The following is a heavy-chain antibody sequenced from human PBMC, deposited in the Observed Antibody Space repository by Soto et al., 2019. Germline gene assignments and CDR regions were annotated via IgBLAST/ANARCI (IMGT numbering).Heavy chain of an antibody. CDR3: ARGSVIRFLETLDYGMAV. CDR2: INHSGLT. Sequence: WTWLRQSPGKGLEWIGEINHSGLTNYNPSLKSRLTISLETSNNQIFLNLTSVTAADTGVYFCARGSVIRFLETLDYGMAVWGQGTTVTVSS. J-gene: IGHJ6*02. V-gene: IGHV4-34*01. D-gene: IGHD3-3*01.